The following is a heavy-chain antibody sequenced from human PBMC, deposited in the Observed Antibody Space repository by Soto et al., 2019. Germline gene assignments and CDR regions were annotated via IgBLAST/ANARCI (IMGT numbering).Heavy chain of an antibody. CDR2: ISGSGGST. V-gene: IGHV3-23*01. D-gene: IGHD6-19*01. CDR3: AKDPKQWMSPYYYYGMDV. J-gene: IGHJ6*02. CDR1: GFTFSSYA. Sequence: GGSLRLSCAASGFTFSSYAMSWVRQAPGKGLEWVSAISGSGGSTYYADSVKGRFTISRDNSKNTLYLQMNSLRAEDTAVYYCAKDPKQWMSPYYYYGMDVWGQGTTVTVSS.